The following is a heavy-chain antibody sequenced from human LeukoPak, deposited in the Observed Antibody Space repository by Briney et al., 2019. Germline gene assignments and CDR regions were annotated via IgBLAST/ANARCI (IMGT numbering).Heavy chain of an antibody. CDR1: GFTFSSYS. CDR2: IRPDGSEK. CDR3: ARENYFSFEY. J-gene: IGHJ4*02. D-gene: IGHD3-16*01. V-gene: IGHV3-7*03. Sequence: PGGSLRLSCAASGFTFSSYSMNWVRQAPGKGLEWVANIRPDGSEKYYADSVRGRCTISRDNTRNTLDLQMNSLRPEDTAVYYCARENYFSFEYWGQGALVTVSS.